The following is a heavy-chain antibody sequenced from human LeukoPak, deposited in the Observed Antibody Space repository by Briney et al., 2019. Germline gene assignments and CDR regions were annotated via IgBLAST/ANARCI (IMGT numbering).Heavy chain of an antibody. CDR2: ISHDVSSK. CDR3: ARDRDFYFDY. V-gene: IGHV3-30-3*01. CDR1: GFTFSSYE. J-gene: IGHJ4*02. Sequence: GGSLRLSCAASGFTFSSYEMNWVRQAPGKGLEWVAVISHDVSSKHYAESVKGRFTISRDNSKNTVYLQMNSLRAEDTAVYYCARDRDFYFDYWGQGTLVTVSS. D-gene: IGHD3-3*01.